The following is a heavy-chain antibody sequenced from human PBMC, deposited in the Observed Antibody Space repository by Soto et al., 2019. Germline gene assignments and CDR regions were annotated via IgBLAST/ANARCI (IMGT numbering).Heavy chain of an antibody. CDR2: IYYSGST. CDR1: GGSVSSGSYY. V-gene: IGHV4-61*01. D-gene: IGHD1-7*01. CDR3: ARTGWNYPLDY. Sequence: SETLSLTCTVSGGSVSSGSYYWSWIRQPPGKGLEWIGYIYYSGSTNYNPSLKSRVTISVDTSKNQFSLKLSSVTAADTAVYYCARTGWNYPLDYWGQGTLVTVSS. J-gene: IGHJ4*02.